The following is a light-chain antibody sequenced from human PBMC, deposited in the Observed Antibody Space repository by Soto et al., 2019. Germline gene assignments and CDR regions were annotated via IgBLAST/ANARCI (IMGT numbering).Light chain of an antibody. Sequence: QSALTQPASVSGSPGQSITISCSGTNSDIGAYDYVSWYQQHPGKPPKLIIYNVNNRPSGVSFRFSGSKSGNTASLTISGLQAEDEADYYCSSYTSSSTLYVFGTGTKVTVL. CDR3: SSYTSSSTLYV. J-gene: IGLJ1*01. CDR2: NVN. CDR1: NSDIGAYDY. V-gene: IGLV2-14*03.